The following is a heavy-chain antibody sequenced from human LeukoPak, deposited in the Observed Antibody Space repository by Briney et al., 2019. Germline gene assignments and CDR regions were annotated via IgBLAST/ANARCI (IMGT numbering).Heavy chain of an antibody. CDR1: GYTFTGYY. CDR2: INPNNSGT. D-gene: IGHD6-13*01. Sequence: ASVKVSCKASGYTFTGYYMHWVRQAPGQGLEWMGWINPNNSGTNYAQKFQGRVTMTRDTSISTAYMELSRLRSDDTAVYYCARDPPAAAGTDRFFDYWGQGTLVTVSS. V-gene: IGHV1-2*02. CDR3: ARDPPAAAGTDRFFDY. J-gene: IGHJ4*02.